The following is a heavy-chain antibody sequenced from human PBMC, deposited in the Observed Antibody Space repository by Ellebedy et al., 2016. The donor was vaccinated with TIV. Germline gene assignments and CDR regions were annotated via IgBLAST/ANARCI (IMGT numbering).Heavy chain of an antibody. V-gene: IGHV3-23*01. D-gene: IGHD2-15*01. CDR3: AKDVRGGSASDY. CDR2: ISGSGETT. J-gene: IGHJ4*02. CDR1: GFTFSIYG. Sequence: GESLKISCAASGFTFSIYGMAWVRQAPGRGLEWVSAISGSGETTYYADSVKGRFTISRDNSKNTLYLQMNSLRAEDTAIYYCAKDVRGGSASDYWGQGTLVTVSS.